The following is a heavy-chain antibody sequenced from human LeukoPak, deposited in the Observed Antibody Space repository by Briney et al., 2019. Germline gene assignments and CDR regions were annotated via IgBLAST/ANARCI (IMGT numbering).Heavy chain of an antibody. J-gene: IGHJ3*02. CDR2: IYHSGSP. Sequence: PSETLSLTCTVSGYSISSGYYWGWIRQPPGKGLEWIGSIYHSGSPYYNPSLKSRVTISVDTSKNQFSLKLSSVTAADTAVYYCASSDYDDDAFDIWGQGTMVTVSS. V-gene: IGHV4-38-2*02. CDR1: GYSISSGYY. D-gene: IGHD4-17*01. CDR3: ASSDYDDDAFDI.